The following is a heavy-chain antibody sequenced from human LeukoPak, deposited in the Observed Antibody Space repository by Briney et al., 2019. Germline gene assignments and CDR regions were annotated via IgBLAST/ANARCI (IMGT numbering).Heavy chain of an antibody. D-gene: IGHD6-6*01. Sequence: GGSLRLSCAASGFTFNSYSMNWFRQAPGKGLEWVSFISSSSSYIYYADSMKGRFTISRDNAKNSLYLQMNSLKAEDTAVYYCARGEWSSSPFDYWGQGTLVTVSS. CDR1: GFTFNSYS. CDR3: ARGEWSSSPFDY. J-gene: IGHJ4*02. V-gene: IGHV3-21*01. CDR2: ISSSSSYI.